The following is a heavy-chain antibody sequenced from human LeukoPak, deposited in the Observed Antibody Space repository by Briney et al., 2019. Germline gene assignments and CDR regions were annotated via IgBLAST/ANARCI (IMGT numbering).Heavy chain of an antibody. CDR1: GGSIGTYY. J-gene: IGHJ6*03. V-gene: IGHV4-4*09. Sequence: AETLSLTCTVSGGSIGTYYGSWVRQSPGTGLEWIGYVYVTGNRYNPYLQSRVTISVDSSRNQFFLKMTTVTAADTAVYYCARHTGVGIEDMDVWGRGTKVTVSS. CDR3: ARHTGVGIEDMDV. CDR2: VYVTGN. D-gene: IGHD6-13*01.